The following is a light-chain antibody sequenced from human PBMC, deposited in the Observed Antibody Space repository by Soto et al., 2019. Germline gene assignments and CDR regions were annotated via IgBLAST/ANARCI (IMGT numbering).Light chain of an antibody. CDR2: EVS. J-gene: IGLJ1*01. CDR1: SSDVGGYNY. V-gene: IGLV2-14*01. CDR3: SSFTSSSTQV. Sequence: QSALTQPASVSGSPGQSITISCTGTSSDVGGYNYVSWYQQHPGKVPKLMIYEVSNRPSGVVNRFSGSKSGNTASLTISGLQAEDEADYDCSSFTSSSTQVFGTGTKLTVL.